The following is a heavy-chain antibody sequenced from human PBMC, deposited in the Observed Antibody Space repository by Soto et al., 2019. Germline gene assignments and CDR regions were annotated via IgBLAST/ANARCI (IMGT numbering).Heavy chain of an antibody. J-gene: IGHJ4*02. D-gene: IGHD6-13*01. V-gene: IGHV3-33*01. Sequence: PGGSLRLSCAASGFTFSSYGMHWVRQAPGKGLEWVAAIWYDGSNKYYADSVKGRFTISRDNSKNTLYLQMNSLRAEDTAVYYCATEAYSRSWNGGFDYWDPGTLVTVSS. CDR1: GFTFSSYG. CDR2: IWYDGSNK. CDR3: ATEAYSRSWNGGFDY.